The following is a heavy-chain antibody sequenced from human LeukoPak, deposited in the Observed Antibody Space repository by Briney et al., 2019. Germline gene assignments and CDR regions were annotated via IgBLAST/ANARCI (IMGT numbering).Heavy chain of an antibody. CDR1: GGTFSSYA. CDR3: ARDRGTVTTSYFGY. J-gene: IGHJ4*02. Sequence: ASVKVSCKASGGTFSSYAISWVRQAPGQGLEWMGRIIPILGIANYAQKFQGRVTITADKSTSTAYMELSSLRSEDTAVYYCARDRGTVTTSYFGYWGQGTLVAVSS. V-gene: IGHV1-69*04. CDR2: IIPILGIA. D-gene: IGHD4-17*01.